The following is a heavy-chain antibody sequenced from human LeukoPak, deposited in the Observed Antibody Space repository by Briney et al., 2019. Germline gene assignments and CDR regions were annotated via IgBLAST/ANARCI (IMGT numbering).Heavy chain of an antibody. CDR3: ARGGEEFYDYVWGSYRYMGTYYFDY. Sequence: SETLSLTCTVSGGSISNSSSYWGWIRQPPGKGLEWIGSIYYSGSTYYNPSLKSRVTISVDTSKNQFSLKLSSVTAADTAVYYCARGGEEFYDYVWGSYRYMGTYYFDYWGQGTLVTVSS. V-gene: IGHV4-39*07. J-gene: IGHJ4*02. D-gene: IGHD3-16*02. CDR1: GGSISNSSSY. CDR2: IYYSGST.